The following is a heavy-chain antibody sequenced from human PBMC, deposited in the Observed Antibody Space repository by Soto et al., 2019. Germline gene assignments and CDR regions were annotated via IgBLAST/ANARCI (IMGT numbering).Heavy chain of an antibody. V-gene: IGHV1-46*01. D-gene: IGHD3-10*01. CDR1: GYTFTSYY. J-gene: IGHJ5*02. CDR3: ARDSVRAAMVRGVILHNWFDP. CDR2: INPSGGST. Sequence: ASVKVSCKASGYTFTSYYMHWVRQAPGQGLEWMGIINPSGGSTSYAQKFQGRVTMTRDTSTSTVYMELSSLRSEDTAVYYCARDSVRAAMVRGVILHNWFDPWGQGTLVTVSS.